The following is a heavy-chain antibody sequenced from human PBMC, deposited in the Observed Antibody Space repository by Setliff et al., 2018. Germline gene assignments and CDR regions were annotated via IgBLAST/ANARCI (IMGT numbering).Heavy chain of an antibody. J-gene: IGHJ4*02. CDR3: ARGRGPDIVVTIPGDY. V-gene: IGHV1-18*01. CDR1: GYNFITLG. CDR2: ISPYSGKT. Sequence: ASVKVSCKTSGYNFITLGINWVRQAPGQGLEWVGWISPYSGKTDYAQKFQGRIIMTIDSSTTTAYMELKTLRSDDTAVYYCARGRGPDIVVTIPGDYWGQGTQVTVSS. D-gene: IGHD2-15*01.